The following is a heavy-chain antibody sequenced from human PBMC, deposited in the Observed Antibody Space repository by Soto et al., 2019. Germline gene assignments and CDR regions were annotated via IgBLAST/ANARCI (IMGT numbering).Heavy chain of an antibody. V-gene: IGHV1-69*13. CDR3: ARGRPGDGEFGY. Sequence: SVKVSCKASGGTFSSYAISWVRQAPGQGLEWMGGIIPIFGTANYAQKFQGRVTITADESTSTAYMELRSLRSEDTAVYYCARGRPGDGEFGYWGQGTMVTVSS. D-gene: IGHD3-10*01. CDR2: IIPIFGTA. J-gene: IGHJ4*02. CDR1: GGTFSSYA.